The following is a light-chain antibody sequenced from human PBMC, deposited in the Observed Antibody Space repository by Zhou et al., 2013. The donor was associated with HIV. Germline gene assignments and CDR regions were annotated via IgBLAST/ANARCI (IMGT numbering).Light chain of an antibody. Sequence: DIQMTQTPSTLSAFVGDRVTITCRASRSIRNKLAWYQQKPGKAPKLLIYKTSVLDSGVPSRFSGSGSGTEFSLTISGLQPDDFATYYCQQFNSYPLTFGGGTKVEIK. CDR3: QQFNSYPLT. CDR1: RSIRNK. CDR2: KTS. J-gene: IGKJ4*01. V-gene: IGKV1-5*03.